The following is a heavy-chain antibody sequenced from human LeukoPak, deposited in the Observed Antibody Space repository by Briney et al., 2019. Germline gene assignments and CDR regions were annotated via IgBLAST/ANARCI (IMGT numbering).Heavy chain of an antibody. J-gene: IGHJ4*02. V-gene: IGHV1-2*02. D-gene: IGHD2-2*02. CDR2: INPNSGGT. Sequence: ASVKVSCKASGYTFTGYYMHWVRQAPGQGLEWMGWINPNSGGTNYAQKFQGRVTMTRDTSISTAYIELSRLRSDDTAVYYCARADVVVPAAISDYWGQGTLVTVSS. CDR3: ARADVVVPAAISDY. CDR1: GYTFTGYY.